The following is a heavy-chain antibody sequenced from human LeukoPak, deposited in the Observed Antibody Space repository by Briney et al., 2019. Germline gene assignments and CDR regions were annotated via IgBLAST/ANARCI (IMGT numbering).Heavy chain of an antibody. V-gene: IGHV3-30*01. CDR1: GFTFSSYA. CDR2: ISYDGSNK. J-gene: IGHJ5*02. D-gene: IGHD4-17*01. Sequence: GRSLRLSCAASGFTFSSYAMHWVRQAPGKGLEWVAVISYDGSNKYYADSVKGRFTISRDNSKNTLYLQMNSLRAEDTAVYYCARDMTTVIGLTFDPWGQGTLVTVSS. CDR3: ARDMTTVIGLTFDP.